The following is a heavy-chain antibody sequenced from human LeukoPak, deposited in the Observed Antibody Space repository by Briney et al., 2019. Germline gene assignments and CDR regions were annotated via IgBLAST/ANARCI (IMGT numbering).Heavy chain of an antibody. Sequence: PSGTLSLTCAVSGGSISSSNWWSWVRQPPGKGLEWIGEIYHSGSTNYNPSLKSRVTISVDTSKNQFSLKLSSVTAADTAVYYCARGRIFSVGGWFNRGDYFDYWGQGTLVTVSS. CDR1: GGSISSSNW. CDR2: IYHSGST. CDR3: ARGRIFSVGGWFNRGDYFDY. V-gene: IGHV4-4*02. J-gene: IGHJ4*02. D-gene: IGHD6-19*01.